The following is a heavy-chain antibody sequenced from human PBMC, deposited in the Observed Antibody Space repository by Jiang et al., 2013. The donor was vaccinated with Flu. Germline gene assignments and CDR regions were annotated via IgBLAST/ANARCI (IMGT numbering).Heavy chain of an antibody. CDR3: ARADLLLRPHSSSGWYFDL. J-gene: IGHJ2*01. D-gene: IGHD3-3*01. Sequence: YTFTGYYMHWVRQAPGQGLEWMGWINPNSGGTNYAQKFQGRATMTRDTSISTAYMELSRLRSDDTAVYYCARADLLLRPHSSSGWYFDLWGRGTLVTVSS. CDR1: YTFTGYY. CDR2: INPNSGGT. V-gene: IGHV1-2*02.